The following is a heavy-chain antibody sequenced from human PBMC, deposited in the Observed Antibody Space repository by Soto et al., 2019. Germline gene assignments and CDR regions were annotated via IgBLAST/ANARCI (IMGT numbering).Heavy chain of an antibody. D-gene: IGHD3-9*01. J-gene: IGHJ4*02. V-gene: IGHV4-31*03. Sequence: SETLSLTCTVSGSSVNSDVYYWTWIRQHPEKGLEWIGYIYDSGSTYYNPSLESRVSISLDTPNNQFSLNLKSVTAADTAIYYCARAPHYEILAAIDYWGQGTLVTAPQ. CDR1: GSSVNSDVYY. CDR3: ARAPHYEILAAIDY. CDR2: IYDSGST.